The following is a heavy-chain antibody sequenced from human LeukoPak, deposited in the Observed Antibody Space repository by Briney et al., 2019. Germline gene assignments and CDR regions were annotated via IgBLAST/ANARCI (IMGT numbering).Heavy chain of an antibody. Sequence: ASVTVSCKASGYTFTNYGITWVRQAPGEGLEWMGWISAYNANTNYAQKFQGRVTMTTDTSTSTVYMELRSLRSDDTAIYYCARTDYDILTGARMDVWGKGTTVTVSS. CDR1: GYTFTNYG. CDR2: ISAYNANT. CDR3: ARTDYDILTGARMDV. V-gene: IGHV1-18*04. J-gene: IGHJ6*04. D-gene: IGHD3-9*01.